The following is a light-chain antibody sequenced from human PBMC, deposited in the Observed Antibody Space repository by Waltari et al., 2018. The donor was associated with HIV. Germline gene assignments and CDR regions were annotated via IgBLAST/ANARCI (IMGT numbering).Light chain of an antibody. Sequence: QSVLTHPPSVSAAPGQKVTISCSGSSSNIGNNYVSWYQQLPGTAPKLLIYDNNKRPSGIPDRFSGSKSGTSATLGITGLQTGDEADYYCGTWDSSLSAEFGGGTKLTVL. V-gene: IGLV1-51*01. CDR1: SSNIGNNY. J-gene: IGLJ2*01. CDR2: DNN. CDR3: GTWDSSLSAE.